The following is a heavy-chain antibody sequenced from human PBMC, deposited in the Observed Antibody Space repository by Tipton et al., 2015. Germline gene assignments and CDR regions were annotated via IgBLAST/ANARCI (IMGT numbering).Heavy chain of an antibody. Sequence: LRLSCTVSGGSVTTDGYYWSWVRQRPEKGLEWIGYIYHSGNTYYTPSLESRATMSVDTSKKQFSLKLGSVTAADTAVYYCARQHCYSTTCYAEFYYFDYWGQGSLVTVSS. CDR2: IYHSGNT. V-gene: IGHV4-61*08. D-gene: IGHD2-2*01. CDR1: GGSVTTDGYY. CDR3: ARQHCYSTTCYAEFYYFDY. J-gene: IGHJ4*02.